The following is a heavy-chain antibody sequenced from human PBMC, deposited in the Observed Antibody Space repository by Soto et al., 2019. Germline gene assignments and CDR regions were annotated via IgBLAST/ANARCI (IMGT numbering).Heavy chain of an antibody. CDR3: AREPYGDSQYFDY. D-gene: IGHD2-21*02. CDR1: GFTFNSLS. V-gene: IGHV3-30*04. Sequence: QVQLVESGGGMVQPGTSLRLPCAASGFTFNSLSLHWVRQRPDKGLEWVAVISHDGRVTFYADFVKGRFTVSRDNSKNTIYLQVNSLRAEDTAVYYCAREPYGDSQYFDYWGQGTLVTVSS. J-gene: IGHJ4*02. CDR2: ISHDGRVT.